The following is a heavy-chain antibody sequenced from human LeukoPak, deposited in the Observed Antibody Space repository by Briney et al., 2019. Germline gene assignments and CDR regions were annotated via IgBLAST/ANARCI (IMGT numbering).Heavy chain of an antibody. V-gene: IGHV3-30*18. CDR1: GFTFSSYG. J-gene: IGHJ4*02. D-gene: IGHD3-10*01. CDR2: ISYDGSNK. CDR3: AKGFFSGTMVRGVINDY. Sequence: GGSLRLSCAASGFTFSSYGMHWVRQAPGKGLEWVAVISYDGSNKYYADSVKGRFAISRDNSKNTLYLQMNSLRAEDTAVYYCAKGFFSGTMVRGVINDYWGQGTLVTVSS.